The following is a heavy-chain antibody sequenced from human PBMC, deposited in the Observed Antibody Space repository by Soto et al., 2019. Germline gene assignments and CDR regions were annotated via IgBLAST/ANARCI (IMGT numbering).Heavy chain of an antibody. D-gene: IGHD3-22*01. V-gene: IGHV4-61*01. CDR3: ARDRYYYDSSGYSPYYYYGMDV. CDR2: IYYSGST. Sequence: SETLSLTCTVSGGSVSSGSYYWSWIRHPPGKGLEWIGYIYYSGSTNYNPSLKSRVTISVDTSKNQFSLKLSSVTAADTAVYYCARDRYYYDSSGYSPYYYYGMDVWGQGTTVTVSS. CDR1: GGSVSSGSYY. J-gene: IGHJ6*02.